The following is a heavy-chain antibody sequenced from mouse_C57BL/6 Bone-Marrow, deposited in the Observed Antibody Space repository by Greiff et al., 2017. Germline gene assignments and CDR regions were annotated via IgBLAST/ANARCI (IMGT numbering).Heavy chain of an antibody. Sequence: VQLQQSGAELVMPGASVKLSCKASGYTFTSYWMHWVKQRPGQGLEWIGEIDPSDSYTNYNQKFKGKSTLTVDKSSTSAYMQLSSLTSEDSAVYNCAREGGLLRGGYFDVWGTGTTVTVSS. CDR3: AREGGLLRGGYFDV. D-gene: IGHD1-1*01. CDR1: GYTFTSYW. CDR2: IDPSDSYT. J-gene: IGHJ1*03. V-gene: IGHV1-69*01.